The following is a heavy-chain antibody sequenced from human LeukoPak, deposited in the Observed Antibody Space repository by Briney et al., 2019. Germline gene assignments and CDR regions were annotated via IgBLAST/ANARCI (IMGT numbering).Heavy chain of an antibody. CDR3: ARDCRSSSCPPFNY. CDR2: ISAYNDNT. V-gene: IGHV1-18*04. J-gene: IGHJ4*02. CDR1: GYTFTSYG. D-gene: IGHD2-2*01. Sequence: ASLKVSCKASGYTFTSYGISWVRQAPGQGVEWMGWISAYNDNTNYAQRFQGRVTMTTDTSTSTAYMELRSLRSDDTAVYYCARDCRSSSCPPFNYWGQGTLVTVSS.